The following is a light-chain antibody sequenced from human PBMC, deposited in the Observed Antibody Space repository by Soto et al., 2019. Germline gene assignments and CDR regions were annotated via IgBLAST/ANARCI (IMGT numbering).Light chain of an antibody. Sequence: QSALTQPASVSGSPVQSITISFTGTSSDVGGYNYVSWYVLHPGKAPKLLISEVSNRPSGTSNRFSCSKSAKTASLIISGLQAEHEGHYFCISYTDFSGPYVFGTGTKVTVL. CDR3: ISYTDFSGPYV. J-gene: IGLJ1*01. CDR1: SSDVGGYNY. V-gene: IGLV2-14*01. CDR2: EVS.